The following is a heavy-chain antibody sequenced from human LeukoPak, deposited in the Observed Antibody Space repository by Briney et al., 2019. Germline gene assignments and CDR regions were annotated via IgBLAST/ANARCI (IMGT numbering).Heavy chain of an antibody. V-gene: IGHV3-30*02. Sequence: PGGSLRLSCAASGFTFSSYGMHWVRQAPGKGLEWVAFIRYDGSNKYYADSVKGRFTISRDNSKNTLYLQMNSLRAEDTAVYYCASLDVLTMVRGVIIRSKYNDDYWGQGTLVTVSS. CDR2: IRYDGSNK. D-gene: IGHD3-10*01. CDR1: GFTFSSYG. CDR3: ASLDVLTMVRGVIIRSKYNDDY. J-gene: IGHJ4*02.